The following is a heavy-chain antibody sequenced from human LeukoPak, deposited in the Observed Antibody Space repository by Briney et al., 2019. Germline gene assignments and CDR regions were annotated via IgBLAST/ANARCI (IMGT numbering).Heavy chain of an antibody. V-gene: IGHV5-51*01. D-gene: IGHD6-13*01. CDR1: GYSFTTYW. CDR2: IYPGDSDI. J-gene: IGHJ2*01. CDR3: VRLASNSSSWYFSWYFDL. Sequence: GEPLKISCKGSGYSFTTYWIGWVRQMPGKGLEWMGIIYPGDSDIRYSPSFQGQVTISADKSISTAYLQWSSLKAADIAMYYCVRLASNSSSWYFSWYFDLWGRGTLVTVSS.